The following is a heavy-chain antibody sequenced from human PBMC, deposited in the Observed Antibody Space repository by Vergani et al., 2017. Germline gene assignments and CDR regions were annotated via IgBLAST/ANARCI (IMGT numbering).Heavy chain of an antibody. D-gene: IGHD2-2*01. CDR1: GGTFSSYT. CDR3: AREGYCSSTSCHTGMGFDP. V-gene: IGHV1-69*08. CDR2: IIPILGIA. J-gene: IGHJ5*02. Sequence: QVQLVQSGAEVKKPGSSVKVSCKASGGTFSSYTISWVRQAPGQGLEWMGRIIPILGIANYAQKFQGRVTITADKSTSTAYMELSILRSEDTAVYYCAREGYCSSTSCHTGMGFDPWGQGTLVTVSS.